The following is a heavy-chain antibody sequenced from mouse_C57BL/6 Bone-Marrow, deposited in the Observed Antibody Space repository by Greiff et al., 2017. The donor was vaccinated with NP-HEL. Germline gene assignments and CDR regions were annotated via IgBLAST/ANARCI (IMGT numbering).Heavy chain of an antibody. Sequence: EVQRVESGGGLVQPKGSLKLSCAASGFSFNTYAMNWVRQAPGKGLEWVARIRSKSNNYATYYADSVKDRFTISRDDSESMLYLQMNNLKTEDTAMYYCVRQVTRDWYFDVWGTGTTVTVSS. V-gene: IGHV10-1*01. CDR2: IRSKSNNYAT. J-gene: IGHJ1*03. D-gene: IGHD2-2*01. CDR1: GFSFNTYA. CDR3: VRQVTRDWYFDV.